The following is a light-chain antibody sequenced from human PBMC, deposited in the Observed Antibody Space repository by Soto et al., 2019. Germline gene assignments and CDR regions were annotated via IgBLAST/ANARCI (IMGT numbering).Light chain of an antibody. J-gene: IGKJ5*01. CDR1: QGISSY. CDR3: QQYNSYWIT. Sequence: IQLTQSPSSLSASVGDRFTITCRASQGISSYLTWYQQKPGKAPKLLIYKASSLESGVPSRFSGSGSGTEFTLTISSLQPDDFATYYCQQYNSYWITFGQGTRLEIK. V-gene: IGKV1-5*03. CDR2: KAS.